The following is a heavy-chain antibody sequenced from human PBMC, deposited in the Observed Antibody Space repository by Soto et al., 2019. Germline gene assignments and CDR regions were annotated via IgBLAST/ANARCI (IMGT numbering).Heavy chain of an antibody. CDR2: MFYSGST. D-gene: IGHD5-12*01. CDR1: GASISSGRSY. CDR3: ARDNGYGHFDS. V-gene: IGHV4-31*03. J-gene: IGHJ4*02. Sequence: SETLSLTCTVSGASISSGRSYWSWIRQHPGKGLEWIGYMFYSGSTYYHPSLKSRVNISADTSKNQFSLRLTSVTPADTAVYYCARDNGYGHFDSWGQGTLVTVSS.